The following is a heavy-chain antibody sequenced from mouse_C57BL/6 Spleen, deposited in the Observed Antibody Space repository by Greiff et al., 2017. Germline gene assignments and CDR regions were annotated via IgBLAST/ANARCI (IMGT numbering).Heavy chain of an antibody. CDR2: ISNGGGST. J-gene: IGHJ2*01. D-gene: IGHD4-1*01. V-gene: IGHV5-12*01. Sequence: EVQGVESGGGLVQPGGSLKLSCAASGFTFSDYYMYWVRQTPEKRLEWVAYISNGGGSTYYPDTVKGRFTISRDNAKNTLYLQMSRLKSEDTAMYYCARANPYYFDYWGQGTTLTVSS. CDR3: ARANPYYFDY. CDR1: GFTFSDYY.